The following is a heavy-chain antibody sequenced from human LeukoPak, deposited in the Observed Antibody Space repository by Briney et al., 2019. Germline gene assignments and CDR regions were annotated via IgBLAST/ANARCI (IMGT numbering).Heavy chain of an antibody. D-gene: IGHD3-22*01. J-gene: IGHJ4*02. CDR1: GFTFSSYA. V-gene: IGHV3-23*01. CDR2: ISDSGGST. Sequence: PGASLRLSCAASGFTFSSYAMSWVRQAPGKGLEWVSAISDSGGSTYYADSVKGRFTISRDNSKNTLYLQMNSLRAEDTAVYYCAKGRAWGSGYLTPWGQGTLVTVSS. CDR3: AKGRAWGSGYLTP.